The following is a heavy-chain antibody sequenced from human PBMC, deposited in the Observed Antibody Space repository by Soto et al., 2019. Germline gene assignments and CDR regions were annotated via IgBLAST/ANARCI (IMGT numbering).Heavy chain of an antibody. D-gene: IGHD3-22*01. CDR3: ARVRYHDTSGYYDVDY. Sequence: QVQLVQSAAEVKKPGASVKVSCKTSGYIFTNYGISWVRQAPGQGLEWMGWISAYDGLTNHSQKFQGRATMTTDTSTSTAYMELRSLSSDDAAVYYCARVRYHDTSGYYDVDYWGQGTLVTVSS. CDR1: GYIFTNYG. V-gene: IGHV1-18*01. CDR2: ISAYDGLT. J-gene: IGHJ4*02.